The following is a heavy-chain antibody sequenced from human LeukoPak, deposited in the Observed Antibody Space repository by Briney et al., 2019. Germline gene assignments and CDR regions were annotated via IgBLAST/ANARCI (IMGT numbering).Heavy chain of an antibody. CDR2: IYYSGST. CDR1: GGSISSSSYY. J-gene: IGHJ4*02. Sequence: PSETLSLTCTVSGGSISSSSYYWGWIRQPPGKGLEWIGSIYYSGSTYYNPSLKSRVTISVDTSKNQFSLKLSSVTAAGTAVYYCARGRWRMVGATTLFDYWGQGTLVTVSS. D-gene: IGHD1-26*01. CDR3: ARGRWRMVGATTLFDY. V-gene: IGHV4-39*07.